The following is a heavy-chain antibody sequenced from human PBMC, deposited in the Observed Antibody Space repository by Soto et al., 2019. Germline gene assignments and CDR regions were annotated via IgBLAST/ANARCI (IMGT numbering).Heavy chain of an antibody. CDR1: GYTFTNYY. J-gene: IGHJ5*02. CDR2: INPSGGST. V-gene: IGHV1-46*03. D-gene: IGHD3-9*01. Sequence: EASVKVSCKASGYTFTNYYIHWVRQAPGQGLEWMGLINPSGGSTTYVQKFQGRVTMTRDTSTSTVYMELSSLRSEDTAVYFCARGANVLRYFAYWTNWFDPWGQGTLVTVSS. CDR3: ARGANVLRYFAYWTNWFDP.